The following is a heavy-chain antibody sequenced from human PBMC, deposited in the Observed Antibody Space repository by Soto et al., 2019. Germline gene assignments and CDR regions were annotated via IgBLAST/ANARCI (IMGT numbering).Heavy chain of an antibody. V-gene: IGHV3-9*01. CDR2: ISWNSGSI. D-gene: IGHD6-13*01. CDR3: TKGGYSSSWPDVFDI. Sequence: EVQLVESGGGLVQPGRSLRLSCAASGFTFDDYAMHWVRQAPGKGLEWVSGISWNSGSIAYADSVKVRFTISRDNAKNSLFLQMNNLGAEDTALYYCTKGGYSSSWPDVFDIWGQGTMVTISS. J-gene: IGHJ3*02. CDR1: GFTFDDYA.